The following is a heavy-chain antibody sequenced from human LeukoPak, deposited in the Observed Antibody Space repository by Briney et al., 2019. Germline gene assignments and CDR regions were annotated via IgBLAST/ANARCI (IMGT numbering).Heavy chain of an antibody. CDR3: RTYDRGFQH. Sequence: SETLSLTCTVSGGSLSSSSYYWGWIRQPPGKGLEWIGSIYYSGSTYYSPSLKSRVTISVDTSKNQFSLKLSSVTAADTAVYYCRTYDRGFQHWGQGTLVTVSS. D-gene: IGHD3-22*01. V-gene: IGHV4-39*07. CDR1: GGSLSSSSYY. J-gene: IGHJ1*01. CDR2: IYYSGST.